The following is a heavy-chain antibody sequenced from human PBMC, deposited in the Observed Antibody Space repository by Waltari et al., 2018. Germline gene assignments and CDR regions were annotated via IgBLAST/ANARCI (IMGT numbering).Heavy chain of an antibody. CDR1: GGTFSSYA. V-gene: IGHV1-69*10. Sequence: QVQLVQSGAEVKKPGSSVKVSCKASGGTFSSYAISWVRQAPGQGLEWMGGSIPILGIANYAQKFQGRVTITADKSTSTAYMELSSLRSEDTAVYYCARGVYTIFGVVIMFDYWGQGTLVTVSS. D-gene: IGHD3-3*01. CDR3: ARGVYTIFGVVIMFDY. CDR2: SIPILGIA. J-gene: IGHJ4*02.